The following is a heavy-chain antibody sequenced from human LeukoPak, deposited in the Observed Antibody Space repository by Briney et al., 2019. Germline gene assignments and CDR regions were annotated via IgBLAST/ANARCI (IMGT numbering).Heavy chain of an antibody. Sequence: ASMKVSCKASGYTFTSYYMHWVRQAPGQGLEWMGIINPSGGGTTYAQKFQGRFTMTRDTSTSTVYMELRSLKSEDTAVYYCARSGGPSTWYHLYDYWGQGTLVTVSS. CDR1: GYTFTSYY. V-gene: IGHV1-46*01. CDR3: ARSGGPSTWYHLYDY. D-gene: IGHD6-13*01. J-gene: IGHJ4*02. CDR2: INPSGGGT.